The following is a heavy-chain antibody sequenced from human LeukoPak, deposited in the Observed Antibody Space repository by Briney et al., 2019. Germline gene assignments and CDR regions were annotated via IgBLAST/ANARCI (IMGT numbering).Heavy chain of an antibody. J-gene: IGHJ6*03. CDR3: ARGTYGYYMDV. V-gene: IGHV4-38-2*02. Sequence: SETLSLTCSGSNYSISNSLYWGWLRQPPGKGLEWIGSIYRSGSTFYTPSLKSRVTISLDTSKNQFSLKLSSVTAADTAVYFCARGTYGYYMDVWGKGTTVTVSS. CDR1: NYSISNSLY. CDR2: IYRSGST. D-gene: IGHD4-17*01.